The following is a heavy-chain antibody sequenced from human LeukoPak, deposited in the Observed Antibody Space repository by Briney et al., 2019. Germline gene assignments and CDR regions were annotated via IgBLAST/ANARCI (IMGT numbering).Heavy chain of an antibody. CDR3: ARVSYSGSYYFDY. CDR1: VGPVSIGSYY. CDR2: IYYSGST. J-gene: IGHJ4*02. Sequence: PSETLSLTCTVSVGPVSIGSYYGSWIRQPPGKGLGWIGYIYYSGSTNYNPSLKSRVTISVDTSKNQFSLKLSSVTAADTAVYYCARVSYSGSYYFDYWGQGTLVTVCS. D-gene: IGHD1-26*01. V-gene: IGHV4-61*01.